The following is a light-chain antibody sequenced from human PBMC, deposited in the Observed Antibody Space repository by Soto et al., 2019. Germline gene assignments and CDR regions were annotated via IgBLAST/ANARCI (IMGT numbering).Light chain of an antibody. CDR2: KAS. V-gene: IGKV1-5*03. J-gene: IGKJ1*01. CDR1: QSISSW. CDR3: QQYNSYSWT. Sequence: DIQMTQSPSTLSASVGDRVTITCRASQSISSWLAWYQQKPGQAPKRLIYKASSLQSGVPSRFSGSGSGTEFTLTISSLQPDDFATYYCQQYNSYSWTFGRGTKVEIK.